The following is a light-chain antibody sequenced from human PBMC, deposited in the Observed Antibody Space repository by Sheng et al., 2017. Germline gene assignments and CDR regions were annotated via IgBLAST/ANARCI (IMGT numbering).Light chain of an antibody. CDR1: VLAKXY. V-gene: IGLV3-27*01. Sequence: SYELTQPSSVSVSPGQTARITCSGDVLAKXYLRWFQQKPGQAPILVIYKDTERPSGIPERFSGSSSGTTVTLTISGAQVDDEADYYCYSVAGNNLGVFGGGTKLTVL. CDR2: KDT. CDR3: YSVAGNNLGV. J-gene: IGLJ3*02.